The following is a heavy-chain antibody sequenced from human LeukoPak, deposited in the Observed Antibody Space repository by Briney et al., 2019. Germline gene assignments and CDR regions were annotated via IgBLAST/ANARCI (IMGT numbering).Heavy chain of an antibody. J-gene: IGHJ1*01. CDR1: GLTFSNYW. D-gene: IGHD3-3*01. Sequence: GGSLRLSCVVSGLTFSNYWMIWVRQAPGKGLESVAIVNEDGSAKYYLDSVKGRFTISRDNARNSLYLEMNSLRAEDTAVHYCGRSLWRSIDHWGQGTLVTL. CDR2: VNEDGSAK. V-gene: IGHV3-7*01. CDR3: GRSLWRSIDH.